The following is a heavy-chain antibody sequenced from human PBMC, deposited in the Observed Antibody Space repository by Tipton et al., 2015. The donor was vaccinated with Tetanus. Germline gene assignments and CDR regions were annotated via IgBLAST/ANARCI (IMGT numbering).Heavy chain of an antibody. CDR1: GGSVSNSSLY. J-gene: IGHJ4*02. CDR2: TYTGGST. V-gene: IGHV3-53*01. Sequence: LSLTCSVSGGSVSNSSLYWGWIRQPPGKGLEWVSVTYTGGSTDFADSVKGRFSISRDNSKNTLYLQMNSLRAEDTAVYFCAREETRHGYNTFDSWGQGTPVTVSS. D-gene: IGHD5-24*01. CDR3: AREETRHGYNTFDS.